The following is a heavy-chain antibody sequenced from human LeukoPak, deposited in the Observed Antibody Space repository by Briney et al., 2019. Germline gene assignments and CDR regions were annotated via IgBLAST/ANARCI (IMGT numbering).Heavy chain of an antibody. Sequence: ASVKVSCKASGYTFTGYYMHWVRQAPGQGLEWMGWISAYNGNTNYAQKLQGRVTMTTDTSTSTAYMELRSLRSDDTAVYYCARDGAPYCSSTSCYYFDYWGQGTLVTVSS. V-gene: IGHV1-18*04. J-gene: IGHJ4*02. CDR2: ISAYNGNT. CDR1: GYTFTGYY. D-gene: IGHD2-2*01. CDR3: ARDGAPYCSSTSCYYFDY.